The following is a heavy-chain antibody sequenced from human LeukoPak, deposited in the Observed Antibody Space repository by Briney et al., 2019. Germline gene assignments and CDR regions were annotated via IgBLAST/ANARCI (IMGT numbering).Heavy chain of an antibody. V-gene: IGHV4-39*01. CDR3: ARHSGGSGISGYMDV. J-gene: IGHJ6*03. CDR1: GGSISSSSYY. Sequence: ASETLSLTCTVSGGSISSSSYYWGWIRQPPGKGLEWIGSIYYSGSTYYNPSLKSRVTISVDTSKNQFSLKLSSVTAADTAVYYCARHSGGSGISGYMDVWGKGTTVTISS. CDR2: IYYSGST. D-gene: IGHD3-10*01.